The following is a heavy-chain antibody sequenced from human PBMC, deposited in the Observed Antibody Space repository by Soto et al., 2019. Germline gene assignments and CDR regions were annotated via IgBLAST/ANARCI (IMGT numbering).Heavy chain of an antibody. CDR2: IYRGGDYT. Sequence: EVQLVESGGGLVRPGGSLRFSCAASGFSFSSYNMNWVRQAPGKGLEWISSIYRGGDYTDYADSVKGRFTISRDNAKNSLLLQMNSLRAEDTALYYSARASCNDYWGQGTRVSVSS. V-gene: IGHV3-21*01. D-gene: IGHD2-15*01. J-gene: IGHJ4*02. CDR3: ARASCNDY. CDR1: GFSFSSYN.